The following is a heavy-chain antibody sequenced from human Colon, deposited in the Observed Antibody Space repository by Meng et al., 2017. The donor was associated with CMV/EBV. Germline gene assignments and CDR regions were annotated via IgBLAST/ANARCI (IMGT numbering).Heavy chain of an antibody. V-gene: IGHV1-2*02. J-gene: IGHJ4*02. Sequence: GHLMQCGAGVKEPGASVKVSCKTSGYTFSDYYMHWVRQAPGQGLEWMGWIRSDGSATNYAQKFRGRVTMTRDASVSTAYMELSGLTSDDTAVYFCVRSSGWSLFDYWGPGALVTVSS. CDR2: IRSDGSAT. CDR3: VRSSGWSLFDY. D-gene: IGHD6-19*01. CDR1: GYTFSDYY.